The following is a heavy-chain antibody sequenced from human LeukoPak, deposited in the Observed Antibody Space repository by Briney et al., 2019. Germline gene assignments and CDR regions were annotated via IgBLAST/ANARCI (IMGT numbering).Heavy chain of an antibody. J-gene: IGHJ4*02. D-gene: IGHD3-22*01. CDR3: ARDAIDSSGFDFDC. Sequence: PGGSLRLSCAASGFTFSDYYMTWIRQAPGKGLEWISYISTSAGTIYYADSVKGRFTISRDNAKNSLYLQMNSLRAEDTAVYYCARDAIDSSGFDFDCWGQGTLVTVSS. V-gene: IGHV3-11*01. CDR2: ISTSAGTI. CDR1: GFTFSDYY.